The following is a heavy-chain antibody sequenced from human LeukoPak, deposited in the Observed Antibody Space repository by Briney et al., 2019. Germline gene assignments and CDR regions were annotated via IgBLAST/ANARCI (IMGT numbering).Heavy chain of an antibody. J-gene: IGHJ4*02. V-gene: IGHV3-30*18. CDR1: GFTFSSYG. Sequence: SGRSLRLSCAASGFTFSSYGMHWVRQAPGKGLEWVAVISYDGSNKYYADSVKGRFTISRDNSKNTLYLQMNSLRAEDTAVYYCAKGSSTVTTVDHWGQGTLVTVSS. D-gene: IGHD5-24*01. CDR3: AKGSSTVTTVDH. CDR2: ISYDGSNK.